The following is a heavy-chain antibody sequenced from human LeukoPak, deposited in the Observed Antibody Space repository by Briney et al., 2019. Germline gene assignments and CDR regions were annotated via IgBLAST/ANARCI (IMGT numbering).Heavy chain of an antibody. V-gene: IGHV3-11*01. J-gene: IGHJ6*02. CDR2: ISDSAINT. CDR3: AAYYGSGSVNYYRGMDI. CDR1: EFTFSDYY. Sequence: GGSLTLSCEASEFTFSDYYMSWIRQAPGKGLEWISYISDSAINTHYADSVKGRFTISRDNAKKLLVLEMKSLRSGDTAVYYCAAYYGSGSVNYYRGMDIWGQGTTVTVSS. D-gene: IGHD3-10*01.